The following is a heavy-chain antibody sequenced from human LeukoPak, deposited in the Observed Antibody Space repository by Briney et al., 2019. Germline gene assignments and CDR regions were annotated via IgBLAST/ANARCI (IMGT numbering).Heavy chain of an antibody. CDR3: ARAGFGVVTAYYYYMDV. D-gene: IGHD3-3*01. Sequence: SETLSLTCTVSGDSISRYYWSWIRQPAGKGLEWIGHIYSSGTTNYNPSLKSRVTMSLDTSKNHFSLQLNSVTPEDTAVYYCARAGFGVVTAYYYYMDVWGKGTTVTVSS. V-gene: IGHV4-4*07. J-gene: IGHJ6*03. CDR2: IYSSGTT. CDR1: GDSISRYY.